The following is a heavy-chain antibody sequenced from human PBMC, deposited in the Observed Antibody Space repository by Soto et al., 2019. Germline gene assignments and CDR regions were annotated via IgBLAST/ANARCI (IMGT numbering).Heavy chain of an antibody. CDR2: ISYDGSNK. CDR3: VGAIVVVIPDAFDI. CDR1: GFTFSSYA. V-gene: IGHV3-30-3*01. J-gene: IGHJ3*02. D-gene: IGHD3-22*01. Sequence: QVQLVESGGGVVQPGRSLRLSCAASGFTFSSYAMHWVLQAPGKGLEWVAVISYDGSNKYYADSVKGRFTISRDNSKNTLYLQMNSLRAEDTAVYYCVGAIVVVIPDAFDIWGQGTMVTVSS.